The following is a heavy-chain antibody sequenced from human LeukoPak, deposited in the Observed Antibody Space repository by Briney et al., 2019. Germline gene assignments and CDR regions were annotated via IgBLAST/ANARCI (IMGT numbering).Heavy chain of an antibody. CDR1: GYTFTSYY. J-gene: IGHJ1*01. CDR3: ARDYYDSSGYFGMRYFQR. D-gene: IGHD3-22*01. V-gene: IGHV1-46*01. CDR2: INPSGGST. Sequence: GASVKVSCKASGYTFTSYYMHWVRQAPGQGLEWMGIINPSGGSTSYAQKFQGRVTMTRDMSTSTVYMELSSLRSEDTAVYYCARDYYDSSGYFGMRYFQRWGQGTLVTVSS.